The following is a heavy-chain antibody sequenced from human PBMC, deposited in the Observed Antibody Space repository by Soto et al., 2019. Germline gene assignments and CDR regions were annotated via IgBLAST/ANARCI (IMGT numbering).Heavy chain of an antibody. CDR3: ARVYYDSSGYYPRRGCWFDP. CDR1: GGSISSGGYY. V-gene: IGHV4-31*03. D-gene: IGHD3-22*01. CDR2: IYYSGST. J-gene: IGHJ5*02. Sequence: QVQLQESGPGLVKPSQTLSLTCTVSGGSISSGGYYWSWIRQHPGKGLEWIGYIYYSGSTYYNPSLKRRVTIAVDTAKNQVSLKLSSVTAADTAVYYCARVYYDSSGYYPRRGCWFDPWGQGTLVTVSS.